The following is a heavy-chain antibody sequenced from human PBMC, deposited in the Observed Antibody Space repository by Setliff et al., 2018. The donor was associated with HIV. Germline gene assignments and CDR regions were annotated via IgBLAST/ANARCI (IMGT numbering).Heavy chain of an antibody. CDR3: AKDAKGSIDY. J-gene: IGHJ4*02. Sequence: WIRQPPGKGLEWVAVVWYDGSNKDYADSVKGRFTISRDNSKNTIYLQMNSLRAEDTAVYFCAKDAKGSIDYWGQGTLVTVSS. D-gene: IGHD1-26*01. CDR2: VWYDGSNK. V-gene: IGHV3-33*06.